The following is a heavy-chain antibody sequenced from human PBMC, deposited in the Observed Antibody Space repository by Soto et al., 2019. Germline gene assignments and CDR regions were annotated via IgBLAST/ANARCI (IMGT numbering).Heavy chain of an antibody. CDR3: ASSPAVDSSSWYSHY. J-gene: IGHJ4*02. Sequence: GGSLRLSCAASGFTFRDYYMSWIRQAPGKGLEWVSYISSSGSTIYYADSVKGRFTISRDNAKNSLYLQTNSLRAEDTALYYCASSPAVDSSSWYSHYWGQGTLVTVSS. D-gene: IGHD6-13*01. V-gene: IGHV3-11*01. CDR1: GFTFRDYY. CDR2: ISSSGSTI.